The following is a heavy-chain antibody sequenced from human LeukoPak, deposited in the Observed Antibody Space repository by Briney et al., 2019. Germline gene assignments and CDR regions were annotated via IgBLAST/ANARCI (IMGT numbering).Heavy chain of an antibody. CDR1: GGSISSYY. J-gene: IGHJ3*02. Sequence: SETLSLTCTVSGGSISSYYWSWIRQPPGKGLEWIGYIYYSGSTNYNPSLKSRVTISVDTSKNQFSLKLSSVTAADTAVYYCARHSARGYSYNGDAFDTWGQGTMVTVSS. V-gene: IGHV4-59*08. D-gene: IGHD5-18*01. CDR3: ARHSARGYSYNGDAFDT. CDR2: IYYSGST.